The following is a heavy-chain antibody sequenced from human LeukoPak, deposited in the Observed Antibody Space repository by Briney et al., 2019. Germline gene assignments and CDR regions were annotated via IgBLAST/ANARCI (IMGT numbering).Heavy chain of an antibody. CDR2: ITTISHYI. CDR1: GFTLSNYH. V-gene: IGHV3-21*01. Sequence: GSLRLSCAAFGFTLSNYHMNWVRQAPGQGLEWLSSITTISHYIYYAGAVRGRFTISRDNAKNSLYLQMNSLRGEDTAVYYCARSGGPGTYHQLRYNWFDPWGQGTLVNVSS. D-gene: IGHD3-10*01. J-gene: IGHJ5*02. CDR3: ARSGGPGTYHQLRYNWFDP.